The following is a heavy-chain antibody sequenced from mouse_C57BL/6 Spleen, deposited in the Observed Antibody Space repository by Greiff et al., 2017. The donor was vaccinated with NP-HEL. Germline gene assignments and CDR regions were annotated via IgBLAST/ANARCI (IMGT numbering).Heavy chain of an antibody. CDR2: INPGSGGT. V-gene: IGHV1-54*01. D-gene: IGHD2-4*01. Sequence: VQLQQSGAELVRPGTSVKVSCKASGYAFTNYLIEWVKQRPGQGLEWIGVINPGSGGTNYNEKFKGKATLTADKSSSTAYMQLSSLTSEDSAVYFCARSGDYDYERAMDYWGQGTSVTVSS. CDR3: ARSGDYDYERAMDY. CDR1: GYAFTNYL. J-gene: IGHJ4*01.